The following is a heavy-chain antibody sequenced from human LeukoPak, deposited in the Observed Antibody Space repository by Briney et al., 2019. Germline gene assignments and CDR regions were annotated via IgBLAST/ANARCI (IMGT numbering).Heavy chain of an antibody. CDR1: GFTFRNYW. CDR2: IKQDGSEI. D-gene: IGHD3-22*01. Sequence: GGSLRLSCAASGFTFRNYWMNWVRQAPGKGLEWVANIKQDGSEIYYVDSVKGRFTISRDNAKNSLYLQMNSLRAEDTAVYYCAKTRYYYDSSGYMEWFDYWGQGTLVTVSS. J-gene: IGHJ4*02. CDR3: AKTRYYYDSSGYMEWFDY. V-gene: IGHV3-7*03.